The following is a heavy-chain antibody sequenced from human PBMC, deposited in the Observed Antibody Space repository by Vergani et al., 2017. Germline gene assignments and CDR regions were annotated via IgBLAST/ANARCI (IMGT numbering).Heavy chain of an antibody. CDR2: TWYEGNNN. CDR3: ARETRDTPSSLDY. Sequence: VQLVESGGGLVQPGGSLRLSCAASGFTFSSYWMSWVRQAPGKGLEWVSMTWYEGNNNYYADSVKGRFTISKDISKNTLYLQMNSLRGDDTAVYYCARETRDTPSSLDYWGQGTLVTVSS. CDR1: GFTFSSYW. J-gene: IGHJ4*02. V-gene: IGHV3-33*08. D-gene: IGHD5-24*01.